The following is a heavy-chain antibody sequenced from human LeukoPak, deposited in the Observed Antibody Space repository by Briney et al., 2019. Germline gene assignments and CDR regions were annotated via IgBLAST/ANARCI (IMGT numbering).Heavy chain of an antibody. CDR3: ARRGQGYDTGNDI. CDR2: IKQDGSEK. Sequence: GGSLRLSCAASGFTFRSYWMSWVRQAPGNGLEWVANIKQDGSEKYYVDSVKGRFTISRDHAKNSLYLQMNSLRAEDTAVYSCARRGQGYDTGNDIWGQGTMVTVSS. J-gene: IGHJ3*02. D-gene: IGHD3-22*01. V-gene: IGHV3-7*04. CDR1: GFTFRSYW.